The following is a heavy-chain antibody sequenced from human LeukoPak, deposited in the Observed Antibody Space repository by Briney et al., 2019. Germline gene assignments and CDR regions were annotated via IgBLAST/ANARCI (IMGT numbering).Heavy chain of an antibody. D-gene: IGHD2-21*02. Sequence: GGSLRLSCAASGFPFSSHALSWVRQPPGKGLEWVSAISNGKTYCADSVRGRFTISRDDSKNTVYLQMNSLRDEDTALYYCVREAGYCASVCLKSNWFDPWGQGTLVTVSS. J-gene: IGHJ5*02. CDR3: VREAGYCASVCLKSNWFDP. CDR2: ISNGKT. V-gene: IGHV3-23*01. CDR1: GFPFSSHA.